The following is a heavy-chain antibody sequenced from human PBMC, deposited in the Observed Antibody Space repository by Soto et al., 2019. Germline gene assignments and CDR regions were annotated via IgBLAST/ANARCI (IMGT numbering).Heavy chain of an antibody. J-gene: IGHJ5*02. CDR2: ISYDGSNK. D-gene: IGHD3-10*01. CDR1: GFTFSSYA. Sequence: QVQLVESGGGVVQPGRSLRLSCAASGFTFSSYAMHWVRQAPGKGLEWVAVISYDGSNKYYADSVKGRFTISRDNSKNTLYLQMNSLRAEDTAVYYCARDRAAYYYGSGPFDPWGQGTLVTGSS. CDR3: ARDRAAYYYGSGPFDP. V-gene: IGHV3-30-3*01.